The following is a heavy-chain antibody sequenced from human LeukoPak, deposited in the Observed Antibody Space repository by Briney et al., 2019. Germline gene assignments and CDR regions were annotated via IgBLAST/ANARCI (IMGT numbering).Heavy chain of an antibody. CDR2: ISGSGGST. D-gene: IGHD1-26*01. Sequence: PGGSLRLSCAASGFTFSSYAMSWVRQAPGKGLEWVSAISGSGGSTYYADSVKGRFTISRDNSKNTLYLQMNSLRAEDTAVYYCARYSGRYQERRNYFDYWGQGTLVTVSS. CDR3: ARYSGRYQERRNYFDY. J-gene: IGHJ4*02. CDR1: GFTFSSYA. V-gene: IGHV3-23*01.